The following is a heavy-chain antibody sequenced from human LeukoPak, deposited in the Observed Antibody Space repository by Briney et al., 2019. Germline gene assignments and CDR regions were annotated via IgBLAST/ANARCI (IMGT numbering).Heavy chain of an antibody. Sequence: PGGSLRLSCAASGFTFSSYAMSWVRQAPGKGLEWVSSISGSDGTTYYADSVKGRFTISRDNSKNTLYLQMNSLRAEDTAVYYCAKVVVAATSTPAPYYYYYYMDVWGKGTTVTISS. CDR3: AKVVVAATSTPAPYYYYYYMDV. CDR1: GFTFSSYA. V-gene: IGHV3-23*01. D-gene: IGHD2-15*01. J-gene: IGHJ6*03. CDR2: ISGSDGTT.